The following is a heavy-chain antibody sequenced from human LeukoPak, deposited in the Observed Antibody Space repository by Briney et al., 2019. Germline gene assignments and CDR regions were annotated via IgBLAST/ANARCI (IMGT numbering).Heavy chain of an antibody. Sequence: SETLSLTCAVYGGSFSGYYWSWIRQPPGKGLEWIGEINHSGSTNYNPSLKSRVTISVDTSKNQFSLKLSSVTAADTAVYYCAAREMATPGNWFDPWGQGTLVTVSS. D-gene: IGHD5-24*01. V-gene: IGHV4-34*01. CDR1: GGSFSGYY. J-gene: IGHJ5*02. CDR2: INHSGST. CDR3: AAREMATPGNWFDP.